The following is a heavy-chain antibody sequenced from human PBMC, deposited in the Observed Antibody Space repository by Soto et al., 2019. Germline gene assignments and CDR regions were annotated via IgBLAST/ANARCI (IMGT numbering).Heavy chain of an antibody. J-gene: IGHJ5*01. CDR1: GGSITRRSSY. Sequence: SETLSLTCIVSGGSITRRSSYWAWIRQPPGKGLEWVGTFYDGNTYHNPSLRSRITIAVDTSKNQFSLKLNSVAAADTAFYYCATTRGLAVGGSFDSWGQGIVVTVSS. CDR2: FYDGNT. D-gene: IGHD3-10*01. V-gene: IGHV4-39*01. CDR3: ATTRGLAVGGSFDS.